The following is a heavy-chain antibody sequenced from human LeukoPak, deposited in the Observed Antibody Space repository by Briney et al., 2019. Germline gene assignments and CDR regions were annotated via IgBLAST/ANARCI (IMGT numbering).Heavy chain of an antibody. J-gene: IGHJ4*02. V-gene: IGHV3-30*02. D-gene: IGHD6-6*01. Sequence: GGSLRLSCAASGFTFSSYGMHWVRQAPGKGLEWVAFIRYDGSNKYYADSVKGRFTISRDNSKNTLYLQMNSLRAEDTAVYYCAKEEYIAARPGYFDYWGQGTLVTVSS. CDR2: IRYDGSNK. CDR1: GFTFSSYG. CDR3: AKEEYIAARPGYFDY.